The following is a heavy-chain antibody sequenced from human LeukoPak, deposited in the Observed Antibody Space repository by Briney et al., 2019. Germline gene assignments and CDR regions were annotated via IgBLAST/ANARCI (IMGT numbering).Heavy chain of an antibody. V-gene: IGHV3-11*04. CDR1: GFTLSDYY. Sequence: PGGSLRLSCAASGFTLSDYYMSWIRQAPGKGLEWGSYISSSGSTIHYADSVKGRFTISRDNAKNSLYLQMNSLRAEDTPVYYCARRLVGTPDYFDYWGQGTLVTVSS. CDR2: ISSSGSTI. CDR3: ARRLVGTPDYFDY. D-gene: IGHD4-23*01. J-gene: IGHJ4*02.